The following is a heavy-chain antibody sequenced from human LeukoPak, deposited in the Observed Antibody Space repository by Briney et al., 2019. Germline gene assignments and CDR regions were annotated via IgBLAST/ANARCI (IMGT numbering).Heavy chain of an antibody. CDR2: INHSGST. J-gene: IGHJ4*02. CDR3: ARASGWLQFRDY. V-gene: IGHV4-34*01. D-gene: IGHD5-24*01. Sequence: SETLSLTCAVYGGSFSGYYWSWIRQPPGKGLEWTGEINHSGSTNYNPSLKSRVTISVDTSKNQFSLKLSSVTAADTAVYYCARASGWLQFRDYWGQGTLVTVSS. CDR1: GGSFSGYY.